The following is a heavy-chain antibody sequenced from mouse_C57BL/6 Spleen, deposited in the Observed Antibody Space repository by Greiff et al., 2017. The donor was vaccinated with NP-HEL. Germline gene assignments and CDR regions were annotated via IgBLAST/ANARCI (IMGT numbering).Heavy chain of an antibody. V-gene: IGHV1-82*01. D-gene: IGHD1-1*01. J-gene: IGHJ2*01. CDR2: IYPGDGDT. CDR1: GYAFSSSW. Sequence: QVQLQQSGPELVKPGASVKISCKASGYAFSSSWMNWVKQRPGKGLEWIGRIYPGDGDTNYNGKFKGKATLTADKSSSTAYMQLSSLTSEDSAVYFCARDSYYGSTFDYWGQGTTLTVSS. CDR3: ARDSYYGSTFDY.